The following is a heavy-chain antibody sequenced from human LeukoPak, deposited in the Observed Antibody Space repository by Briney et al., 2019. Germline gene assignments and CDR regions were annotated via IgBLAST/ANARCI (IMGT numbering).Heavy chain of an antibody. J-gene: IGHJ4*02. V-gene: IGHV4-34*01. CDR3: ARGPGLTTRDH. Sequence: SETLSLTCAVYGGSFSGYYWSWIRQPPGKGLEWIGEINHSGSTYYNPSLKSRVTISVDTSKNQFSLKLSSVTAADTAVYCCARGPGLTTRDHWGQGTLVTVSS. D-gene: IGHD4-11*01. CDR2: INHSGST. CDR1: GGSFSGYY.